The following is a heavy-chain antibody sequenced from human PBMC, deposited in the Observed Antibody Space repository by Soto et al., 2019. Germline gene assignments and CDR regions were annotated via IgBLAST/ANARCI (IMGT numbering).Heavy chain of an antibody. CDR3: ARYYDSSGYYAY. CDR1: GASISNYY. CDR2: IYYSGST. V-gene: IGHV4-59*01. J-gene: IGHJ4*02. Sequence: SETLSLTCTVTGASISNYYWSWIRQPPGKGLEWIGYIYYSGSTNYNPSLKSRVIISVDTSKNQFSLKLSSVTAADTAVYYCARYYDSSGYYAYWSQGTLVIVS. D-gene: IGHD3-22*01.